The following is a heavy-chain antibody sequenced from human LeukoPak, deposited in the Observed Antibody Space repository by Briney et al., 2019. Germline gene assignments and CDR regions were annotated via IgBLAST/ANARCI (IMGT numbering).Heavy chain of an antibody. Sequence: GGSLRLSCAASGFTFSSYAMSWVRQAPGKGLEWVSAISGSGGSTYYADSVKGRFTISRNNSKNTLYLQMNSLRAEDTAVYYCAKGGDYDFWSGYYSWGQRTLVTVSS. D-gene: IGHD3-3*01. V-gene: IGHV3-23*01. CDR1: GFTFSSYA. J-gene: IGHJ4*02. CDR2: ISGSGGST. CDR3: AKGGDYDFWSGYYS.